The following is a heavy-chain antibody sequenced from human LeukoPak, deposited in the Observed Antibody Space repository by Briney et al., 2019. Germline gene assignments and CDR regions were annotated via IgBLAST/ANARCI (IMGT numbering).Heavy chain of an antibody. CDR1: GGSFSGYY. V-gene: IGHV4-34*01. D-gene: IGHD6-19*01. Sequence: SETLSLTCAVYGGSFSGYYWSWIRQPPGKGLEWIGEINHSGSTNYNPSLKSRVTISVDTSKNQFSLKLSSVTAADTAVYYCARGRVAGTHMRRNYYYYMDVWGKGTTVTVSS. J-gene: IGHJ6*03. CDR2: INHSGST. CDR3: ARGRVAGTHMRRNYYYYMDV.